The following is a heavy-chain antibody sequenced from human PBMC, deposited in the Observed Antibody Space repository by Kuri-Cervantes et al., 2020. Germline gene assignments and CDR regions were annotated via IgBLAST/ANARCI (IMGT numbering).Heavy chain of an antibody. D-gene: IGHD6-19*01. J-gene: IGHJ4*02. CDR3: ARVAGRSVKLGSGWRGSLPDY. CDR2: INHSGST. Sequence: GSLRLSCAASGFTFSSYAMKWVRQAPGKGLEWIGEINHSGSTNYNPSLKSRVTISVDTSKNQFSLKLSSVTAADTAVYYCARVAGRSVKLGSGWRGSLPDYWGQGTLVTVSS. CDR1: GFTFSSYA. V-gene: IGHV4-34*01.